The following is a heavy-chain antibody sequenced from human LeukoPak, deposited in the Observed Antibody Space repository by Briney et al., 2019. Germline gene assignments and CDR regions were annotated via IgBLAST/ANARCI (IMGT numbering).Heavy chain of an antibody. CDR3: ARVLPYSSGWGVDY. CDR1: GGSIRGYY. J-gene: IGHJ4*02. CDR2: IYYTGST. Sequence: PSETLSLTCTVSGGSIRGYYWSWIRQPPGKGLEWIGYIYYTGSTNYNPSLKSRVTISVDTSKNQFSLNLISVTAADTAVYYCARVLPYSSGWGVDYWGQGALVTVSS. V-gene: IGHV4-59*01. D-gene: IGHD6-19*01.